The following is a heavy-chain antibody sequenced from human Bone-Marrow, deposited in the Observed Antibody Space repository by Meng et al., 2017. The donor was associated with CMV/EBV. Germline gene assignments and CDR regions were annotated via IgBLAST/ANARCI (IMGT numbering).Heavy chain of an antibody. J-gene: IGHJ6*04. V-gene: IGHV1-69*05. CDR3: ARTPEYSSSSFIHYYYYYGMDV. Sequence: SVKVSCKASGGTFSSYAISWVRQAPGQGLEWMGGIIPIFGTANYAQKFQGRVTITTDESTSTAYMELSSLRSEDTAVYYCARTPEYSSSSFIHYYYYYGMDVCGEGTTVTASS. D-gene: IGHD6-6*01. CDR2: IIPIFGTA. CDR1: GGTFSSYA.